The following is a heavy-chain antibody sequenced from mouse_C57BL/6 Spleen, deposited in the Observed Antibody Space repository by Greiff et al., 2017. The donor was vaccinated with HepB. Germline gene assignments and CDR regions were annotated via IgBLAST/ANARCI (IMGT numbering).Heavy chain of an antibody. CDR3: ARFLGAEGLPPYAMDY. D-gene: IGHD3-3*01. V-gene: IGHV1-9*01. CDR1: GYTFTGYW. CDR2: ILPGSGST. Sequence: QVQLQQSGAELMKPGASVKLSCKATGYTFTGYWIEWVKQRPGHGLEWIGEILPGSGSTNYNEKFKGKATFTADTSSNTAYMQLSSLTTEDSAIYYCARFLGAEGLPPYAMDYWGQGTSVTVSS. J-gene: IGHJ4*01.